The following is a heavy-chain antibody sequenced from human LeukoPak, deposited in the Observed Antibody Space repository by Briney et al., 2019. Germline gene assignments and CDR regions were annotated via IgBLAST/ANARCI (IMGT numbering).Heavy chain of an antibody. J-gene: IGHJ4*02. CDR1: GFTFDDYA. D-gene: IGHD1-26*01. Sequence: GGSLRLSCAASGFTFDDYAMHWVRQAPGKGLEWVSGISWNSGSIGYADSVKGRFTISRDNAKNSLYLQMDSLRVEDTAVYYCARREVGANPFDYWGQGTLVAVSS. CDR2: ISWNSGSI. CDR3: ARREVGANPFDY. V-gene: IGHV3-9*01.